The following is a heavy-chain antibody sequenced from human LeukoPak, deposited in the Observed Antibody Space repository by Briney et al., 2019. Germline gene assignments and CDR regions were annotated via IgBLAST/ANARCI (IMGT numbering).Heavy chain of an antibody. V-gene: IGHV3-15*01. D-gene: IGHD2-15*01. CDR3: TTDPVVVVVDAIDY. CDR2: IKSKTDGGTT. J-gene: IGHJ4*02. CDR1: GFTFSSYG. Sequence: PGGSLRLSCVASGFTFSSYGMSWVRQAPGKGLEWVGRIKSKTDGGTTDYAAPVKGRFTISRDDSKNTLYLQMNSLKTEDTAVYYCTTDPVVVVVDAIDYWGQGTLVTVSS.